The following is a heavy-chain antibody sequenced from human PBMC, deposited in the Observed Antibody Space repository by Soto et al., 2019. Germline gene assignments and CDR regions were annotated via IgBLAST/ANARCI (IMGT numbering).Heavy chain of an antibody. CDR3: ARDLAAVPRAFDD. J-gene: IGHJ4*02. CDR2: VYYTGTT. D-gene: IGHD6-13*01. V-gene: IGHV4-59*01. CDR1: GGSISSYF. Sequence: SETLSLTCTVSGGSISSYFYIWVRQPPGKGLEWIGSVYYTGTTDYNPSLKSRVTISVDTSKTQFSLNLRSVTAADTAVYYCARDLAAVPRAFDDRGLGPLVTVSS.